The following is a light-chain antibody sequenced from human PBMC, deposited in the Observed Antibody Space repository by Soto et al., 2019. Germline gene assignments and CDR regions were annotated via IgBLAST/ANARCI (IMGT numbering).Light chain of an antibody. J-gene: IGKJ1*01. CDR3: QQYGSSPMWT. Sequence: EIVLTQSPGTLSLSPGERATLSCRTSQSVSSSYLAWYQQRPGQAPRLLIYGASNRATDIPDRFSGGGSGTDFTLTISRLEPEDFAVYYCQQYGSSPMWTFGQGTTGDIK. CDR1: QSVSSSY. V-gene: IGKV3-20*01. CDR2: GAS.